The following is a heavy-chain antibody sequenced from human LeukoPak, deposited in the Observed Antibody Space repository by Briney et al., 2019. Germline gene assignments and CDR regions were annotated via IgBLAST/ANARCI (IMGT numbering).Heavy chain of an antibody. Sequence: SETLSLTCAVYGGSFSGYYWSWIRRPPGKGLEWIGEINHSGSTNYNPSLKSRVTISVDTSKNQFPLKLSSVTAADTAVYYCARGAVRIQLWLRKYYFDYWGQGTLVTVSS. V-gene: IGHV4-34*01. J-gene: IGHJ4*02. CDR2: INHSGST. CDR1: GGSFSGYY. D-gene: IGHD5-18*01. CDR3: ARGAVRIQLWLRKYYFDY.